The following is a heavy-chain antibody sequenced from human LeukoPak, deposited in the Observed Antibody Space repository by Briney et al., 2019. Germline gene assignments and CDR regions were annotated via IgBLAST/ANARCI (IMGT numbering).Heavy chain of an antibody. D-gene: IGHD1-26*01. CDR1: GGSISSYY. CDR3: ATHSGSYFGDAFDI. V-gene: IGHV4-59*01. Sequence: PSETLSLTCTVSGGSISSYYWSWIRQPPGKGLEWMGYIYYSGGTNDNPALESRVTISVDTSKNQFSLKLSSVTAADTAVYYCATHSGSYFGDAFDIWGQGTTVTVSS. CDR2: IYYSGGT. J-gene: IGHJ3*02.